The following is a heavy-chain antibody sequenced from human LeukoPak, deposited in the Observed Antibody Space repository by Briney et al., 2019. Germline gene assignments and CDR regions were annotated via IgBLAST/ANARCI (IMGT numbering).Heavy chain of an antibody. D-gene: IGHD2-8*01. CDR2: IYHSGNI. CDR1: GGSISNSNDY. V-gene: IGHV4-39*01. J-gene: IGHJ5*02. CDR3: ARQESCTNGVCYVGWFDP. Sequence: PSETLSLTCTVSGGSISNSNDYWVWIRQPPGKGLEWIGSIYHSGNIFQNQSLASRVTISVDTSKNQFSLNLNSVTAADTAVYYCARQESCTNGVCYVGWFDPWGQGTLVTVSS.